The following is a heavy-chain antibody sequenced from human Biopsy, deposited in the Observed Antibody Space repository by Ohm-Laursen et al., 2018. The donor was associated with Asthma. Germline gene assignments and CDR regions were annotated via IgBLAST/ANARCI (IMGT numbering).Heavy chain of an antibody. CDR3: VKDIRLQLWGFDS. V-gene: IGHV3-9*01. CDR1: GFTFDDYA. CDR2: VSWNSGSI. Sequence: SLRLSCTASGFTFDDYAMHWVRQAPGKGLEWVSGVSWNSGSIDYADSVKGRFTISRDNAKNSMYLQMNSLRGADTALYYCVKDIRLQLWGFDSWGQGTLVTVSS. D-gene: IGHD6-13*01. J-gene: IGHJ4*02.